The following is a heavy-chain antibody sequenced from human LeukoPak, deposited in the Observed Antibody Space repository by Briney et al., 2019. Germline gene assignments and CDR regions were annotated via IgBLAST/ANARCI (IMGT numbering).Heavy chain of an antibody. Sequence: GASVTVSCQASRYTFTSYGISGVRQAPGQGLEWMGWISAYNGNTNYAQKLQGRVTMTTDTSTSTAYMELRSLRSDDTAVYYCARDKRGYSCGWYAYWGQGTLVTVSS. CDR1: RYTFTSYG. D-gene: IGHD6-19*01. V-gene: IGHV1-18*01. J-gene: IGHJ4*02. CDR2: ISAYNGNT. CDR3: ARDKRGYSCGWYAY.